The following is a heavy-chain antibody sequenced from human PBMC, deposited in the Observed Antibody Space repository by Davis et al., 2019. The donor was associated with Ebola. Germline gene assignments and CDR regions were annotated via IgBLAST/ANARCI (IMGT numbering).Heavy chain of an antibody. V-gene: IGHV3-49*04. CDR2: IRNEHYGGTT. D-gene: IGHD6-19*01. J-gene: IGHJ6*02. CDR1: GFSFRRYA. CDR3: TRDTVAGEYFYFGIDA. Sequence: PGGSLRLSCQTSGFSFRRYAMSWVRQAPGKGLEWIGYIRNEHYGGTTEYAASVKGRFTISRDDSKSIVYLQMNDLRVGDTGTYYCTRDTVAGEYFYFGIDAWGQGSTVTVAS.